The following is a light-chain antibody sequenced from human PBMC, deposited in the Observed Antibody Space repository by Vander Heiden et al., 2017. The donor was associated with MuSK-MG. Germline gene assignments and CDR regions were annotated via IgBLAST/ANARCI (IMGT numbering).Light chain of an antibody. CDR1: SSDVVTYHD. J-gene: IGLJ1*01. Sequence: QSALTQPASVSASPGQWITISCTGTSSDVVTYHDVSWYQQHPDKPPKLLIYEVIYRPSGVSNRFSGSKSGITASLTISGLQAEDEADYYCSSYTGSSTLYVFGTGTKVSVL. V-gene: IGLV2-14*01. CDR2: EVI. CDR3: SSYTGSSTLYV.